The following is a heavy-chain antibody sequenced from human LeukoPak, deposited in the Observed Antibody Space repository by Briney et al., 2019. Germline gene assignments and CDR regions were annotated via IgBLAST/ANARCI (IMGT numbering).Heavy chain of an antibody. CDR1: GITLSNYG. CDR2: ISDSGGRT. CDR3: AKRGVVIRVILVGFHKEAYYFDS. D-gene: IGHD3-22*01. J-gene: IGHJ4*02. V-gene: IGHV3-23*01. Sequence: GGSLRLSCAVSGITLSNYGRSWVRQAPGKGLEWVAGISDSGGRTNYADSVKGRFTISRDNPKNTLYLQMNSLRAEDTAVYFCAKRGVVIRVILVGFHKEAYYFDSWGQGALVTVSS.